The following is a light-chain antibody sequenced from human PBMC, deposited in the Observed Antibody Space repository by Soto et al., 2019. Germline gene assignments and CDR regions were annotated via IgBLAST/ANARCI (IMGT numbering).Light chain of an antibody. V-gene: IGLV2-11*01. CDR3: CSFAGSATGV. CDR2: DVD. Sequence: QSALTQPRSVSGSPGQSVTISCTGTSSDVGGYNLVSWYKQHPGKAPKLMIYDVDKRPSGVPDRFSGSKFGNTASLTISGLQAEDEADYYCCSFAGSATGVFGGGTKVTVL. CDR1: SSDVGGYNL. J-gene: IGLJ3*02.